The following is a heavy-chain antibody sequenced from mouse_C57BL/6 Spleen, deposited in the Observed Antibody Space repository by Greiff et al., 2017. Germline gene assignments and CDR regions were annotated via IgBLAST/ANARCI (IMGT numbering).Heavy chain of an antibody. V-gene: IGHV5-9-1*02. Sequence: EVKLVESGEGLVKPGGSLKLSCAASGFTFSSYAMSWVRQTPEKRLEWVAYISSGGDYIYYADTVKGRFTISRDNAGNTLYLQMSSLKSEDTAMYYCTRGGDYSNHFDYWGQGTTLTVSS. J-gene: IGHJ2*01. D-gene: IGHD2-5*01. CDR1: GFTFSSYA. CDR3: TRGGDYSNHFDY. CDR2: ISSGGDYI.